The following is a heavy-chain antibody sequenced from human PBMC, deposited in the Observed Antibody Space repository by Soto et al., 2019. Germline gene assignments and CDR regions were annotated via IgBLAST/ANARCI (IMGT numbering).Heavy chain of an antibody. CDR3: PSDRGSFSCDY. CDR2: INAGIGNT. Sequence: QVQLVQSGAEVKKPGASVKVSCKASGYTFTSYAIHWVRQAPGQRLEWLGWINAGIGNTKYSQKFQGRVTITRHTSARTDYLEVSSLTSDETAVYYCPSDRGSFSCDYWGQGTLVTVSS. J-gene: IGHJ4*02. V-gene: IGHV1-3*01. CDR1: GYTFTSYA. D-gene: IGHD1-26*01.